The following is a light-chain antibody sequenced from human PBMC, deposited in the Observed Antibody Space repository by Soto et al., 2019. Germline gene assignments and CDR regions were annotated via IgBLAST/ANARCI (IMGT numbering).Light chain of an antibody. CDR2: GAS. V-gene: IGKV3-15*01. CDR1: HTVSSS. J-gene: IGKJ4*01. Sequence: EIVITQSPATLSVSPGERATLSCRASHTVSSSLAWYQQKPGQAPRLLIYGASTGATDIPARFSGSGSGTDFSLTISSXQSEDFAVYYCLQYHNWPLTFGGGTKVDIK. CDR3: LQYHNWPLT.